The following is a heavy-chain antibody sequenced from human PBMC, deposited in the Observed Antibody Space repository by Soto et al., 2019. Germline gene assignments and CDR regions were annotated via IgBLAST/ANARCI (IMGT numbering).Heavy chain of an antibody. J-gene: IGHJ5*02. CDR2: IYYRGST. CDR3: ARGTNGNNWFDP. CDR1: GDAISSGGSS. V-gene: IGHV4-31*03. D-gene: IGHD1-7*01. Sequence: QVQLQESGPGLVKPSQTLSLTCTVSGDAISSGGSSWSWIRQRPGKGLEWIGYIYYRGSTHYHPSLKSRVTISVDPSKDQFSLKLGSLTAADTAVYYCARGTNGNNWFDPWGQGTLVTVSS.